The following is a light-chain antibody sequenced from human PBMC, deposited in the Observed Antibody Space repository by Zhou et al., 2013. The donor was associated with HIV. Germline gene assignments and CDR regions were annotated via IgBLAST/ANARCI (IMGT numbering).Light chain of an antibody. J-gene: IGKJ4*01. CDR2: GAA. CDR3: QQSYNAPLT. V-gene: IGKV1-39*01. Sequence: DIQMTQSPSSLSPSVGDRVTITCRASQSISSYLHCYQQKPGKAPKLLIYGAASLLSGVPSRFSGSGSGTDFTLTISSLQPEDFATYYCQQSYNAPLTFGGGTKVEI. CDR1: QSISSY.